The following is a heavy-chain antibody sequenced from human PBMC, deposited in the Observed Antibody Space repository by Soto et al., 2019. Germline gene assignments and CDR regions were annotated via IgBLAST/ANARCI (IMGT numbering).Heavy chain of an antibody. CDR2: ISTFNGET. CDR3: ARDVGYCSSSTCLIDY. V-gene: IGHV1-18*04. D-gene: IGHD2-2*01. CDR1: GYTFSTYG. Sequence: QVQLVQSGAEVKKPGASVKVSCKASGYTFSTYGISWVRQAPGQGLEWMGWISTFNGETRYAQKFQPRVTVTTDTSTTTGYMELRSLRSDDTAVYYCARDVGYCSSSTCLIDYRGQGTLVTVSS. J-gene: IGHJ4*02.